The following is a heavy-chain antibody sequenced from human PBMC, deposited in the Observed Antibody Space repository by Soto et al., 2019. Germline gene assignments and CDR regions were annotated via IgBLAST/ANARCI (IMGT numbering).Heavy chain of an antibody. Sequence: PSETLSLTCTVSGGSISSGDYYWSWIRQPPGKGLEWIGYIYYSGSTYYNPSLKSRVTISVDTSKNQFSLKLSSVTAADTAVYYCARDVVSYGMDVWGQGTTVTVSS. CDR3: ARDVVSYGMDV. CDR2: IYYSGST. D-gene: IGHD2-15*01. CDR1: GGSISSGDYY. V-gene: IGHV4-30-4*01. J-gene: IGHJ6*02.